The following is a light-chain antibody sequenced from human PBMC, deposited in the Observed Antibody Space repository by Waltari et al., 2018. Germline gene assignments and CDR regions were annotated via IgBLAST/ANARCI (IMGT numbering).Light chain of an antibody. Sequence: SYVLTQPPSVSVAPGQTATITCGGDKIGGKSVHWYQQKSGQAPVVVVHDDSDRPSGIPERFSGSNSGNTATLTISRVEAGDEADYHCQVWDSASDHVVFGGGTKLTVL. CDR1: KIGGKS. CDR2: DDS. CDR3: QVWDSASDHVV. V-gene: IGLV3-21*02. J-gene: IGLJ2*01.